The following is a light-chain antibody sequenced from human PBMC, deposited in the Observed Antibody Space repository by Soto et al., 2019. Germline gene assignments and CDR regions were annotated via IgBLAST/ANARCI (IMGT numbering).Light chain of an antibody. CDR1: QSVRSH. J-gene: IGKJ5*01. V-gene: IGKV3-15*01. CDR3: QQYKNWPL. CDR2: GAL. Sequence: IVMTQSPATLSVSPGEGVTLSCRASQSVRSHLAWYQQKPCQPPRIRIYGALTRDTGILARYSASGFGTERTLTISSRQSEDFAVYCCQQYKNWPLIGQGTRLEIK.